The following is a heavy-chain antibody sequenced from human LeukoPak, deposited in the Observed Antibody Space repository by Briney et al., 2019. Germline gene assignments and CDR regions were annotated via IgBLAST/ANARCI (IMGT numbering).Heavy chain of an antibody. Sequence: GGSLRLSCAASGFTFSSYGMHWVRQVPGKGLEWVAVIWYDGSNKYYADSVKGRFTISRDNSKNTLYLQMNSLRAEDTAVYYCARDGGGYSGYWGQGALVTVSS. CDR3: ARDGGGYSGY. J-gene: IGHJ4*02. CDR2: IWYDGSNK. CDR1: GFTFSSYG. D-gene: IGHD5-12*01. V-gene: IGHV3-33*01.